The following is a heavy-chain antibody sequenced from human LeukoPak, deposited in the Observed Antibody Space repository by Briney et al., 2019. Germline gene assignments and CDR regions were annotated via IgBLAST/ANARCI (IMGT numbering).Heavy chain of an antibody. Sequence: PGGSLRLSCAASGFTFSDYGMHWVRQAPGEGLEWVAFIRYDGTDKYHADSVKGRFTISRDNSKNTLYLQKNSLRAEDTAVYYCAKDRGVRGGPAYYYMDVWGKGTTVTVSS. V-gene: IGHV3-30*02. J-gene: IGHJ6*03. CDR3: AKDRGVRGGPAYYYMDV. D-gene: IGHD3-10*01. CDR2: IRYDGTDK. CDR1: GFTFSDYG.